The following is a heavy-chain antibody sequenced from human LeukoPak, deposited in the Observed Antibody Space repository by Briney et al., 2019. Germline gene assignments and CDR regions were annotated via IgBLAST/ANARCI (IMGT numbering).Heavy chain of an antibody. CDR3: ARYATGRYFDL. CDR1: GDSIVSYY. D-gene: IGHD2-2*01. Sequence: PSETLSLTCPMSGDSIVSYYWSWIRQSPGQGLVWIAYIYYNGDTNYNPSFANRVTISVDTSKKQFSLNVTSVTAADTAVYYCARYATGRYFDLWGRGTLVTVSS. CDR2: IYYNGDT. V-gene: IGHV4-59*01. J-gene: IGHJ2*01.